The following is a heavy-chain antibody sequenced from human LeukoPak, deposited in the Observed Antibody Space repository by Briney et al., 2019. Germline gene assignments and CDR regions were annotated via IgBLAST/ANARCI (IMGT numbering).Heavy chain of an antibody. V-gene: IGHV3-30-3*01. Sequence: PGRSLRLSCAASAFTFSDYAMHWVRQAPGKGLEWVAVISYDGTNKYCADSVKGRFTISRDNTKNTVSLQMNSLRAEDTAVYFCAKDSYGMDVWGQGTTVTVSS. CDR3: AKDSYGMDV. J-gene: IGHJ6*02. CDR2: ISYDGTNK. CDR1: AFTFSDYA.